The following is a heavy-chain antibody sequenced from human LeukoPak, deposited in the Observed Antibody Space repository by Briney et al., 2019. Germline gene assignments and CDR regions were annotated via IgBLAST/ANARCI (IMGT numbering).Heavy chain of an antibody. J-gene: IGHJ4*02. Sequence: ASVKVSCKASGYTFTSYGISWVRQAPGQGLEWMGWISAYNGNTNYAQKLQGRVTMTTDTSTSTDYMELRSLRSDDTAVYYCARENYDYVWGSYRRLDYWGQGTLVTVSS. CDR2: ISAYNGNT. V-gene: IGHV1-18*01. CDR1: GYTFTSYG. D-gene: IGHD3-16*02. CDR3: ARENYDYVWGSYRRLDY.